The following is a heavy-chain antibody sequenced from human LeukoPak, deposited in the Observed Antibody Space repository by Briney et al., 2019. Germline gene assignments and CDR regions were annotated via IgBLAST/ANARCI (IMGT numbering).Heavy chain of an antibody. V-gene: IGHV3-74*01. Sequence: GGSLRLSCAASGFTFSSSWMHWVRQAPGKGLVWVSRINNDGSTTTYADSVKGRFTISRDNAKNSLYLQMNSLRVEDTAVYYCAKEGRSLQTYWGQGTLVTVSS. CDR1: GFTFSSSW. CDR2: INNDGSTT. D-gene: IGHD5-24*01. J-gene: IGHJ4*02. CDR3: AKEGRSLQTY.